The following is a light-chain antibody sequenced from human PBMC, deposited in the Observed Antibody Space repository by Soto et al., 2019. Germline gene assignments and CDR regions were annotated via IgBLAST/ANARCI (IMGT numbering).Light chain of an antibody. CDR1: QSITTY. CDR2: AAS. CDR3: PRYCTYPRVA. V-gene: IGKV1-39*01. J-gene: IGKJ5*01. Sequence: PAPRSLSESVGDRVTITCLVSQSITTYLNWYQQKPGKAPKLLIYAASTLQSGVPSRFSGCFTETDFTLTILRSQSDGFATYSIPRYCTYPRVAFGQGTRLEIK.